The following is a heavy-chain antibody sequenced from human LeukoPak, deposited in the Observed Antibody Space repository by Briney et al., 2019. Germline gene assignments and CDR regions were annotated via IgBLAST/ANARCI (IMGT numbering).Heavy chain of an antibody. D-gene: IGHD3-10*01. CDR1: GFTDSSNY. V-gene: IGHV3-66*01. CDR2: IYSGGST. Sequence: PGGSLRLSCAASGFTDSSNYMSWVRQAPGKGLEWVSVIYSGGSTYYADSVKGRFTISRDNSKNTLYLQMNSLRAEDTAVYYCAREMVRGVISDAFDIWGQGTMVTVSS. CDR3: AREMVRGVISDAFDI. J-gene: IGHJ3*02.